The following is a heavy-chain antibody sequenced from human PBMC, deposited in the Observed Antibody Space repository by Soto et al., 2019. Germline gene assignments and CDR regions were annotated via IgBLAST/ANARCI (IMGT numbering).Heavy chain of an antibody. CDR3: ARAGFGSPFDY. CDR1: GFTFSSYD. Sequence: EVQLVESGGGLVQPGGCLRLSCAASGFTFSSYDRHWVRQATGKGLEWVSAIGTAGDTYYPGSVKGRFTISRENAKNSLYLQMNSLRAGDTAVYYCARAGFGSPFDYWGQGTLVTVSA. D-gene: IGHD3-16*01. V-gene: IGHV3-13*01. J-gene: IGHJ4*02. CDR2: IGTAGDT.